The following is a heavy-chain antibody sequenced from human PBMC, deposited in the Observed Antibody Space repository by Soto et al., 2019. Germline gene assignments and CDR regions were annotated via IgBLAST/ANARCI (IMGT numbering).Heavy chain of an antibody. CDR2: ISSSGTT. V-gene: IGHV4-4*07. J-gene: IGHJ6*02. Sequence: QVQLQESGPGLVRPSETLSLTCTVSGESISSYYWSWIRQPAGKGLEWLGRISSSGTTKYNPSLKSRATMSVDTSKKQISLILSSVTAADTAKYYCAREQRVVLRAFYYYYAMDVWGQGSTVTVS. D-gene: IGHD2-2*01. CDR1: GESISSYY. CDR3: AREQRVVLRAFYYYYAMDV.